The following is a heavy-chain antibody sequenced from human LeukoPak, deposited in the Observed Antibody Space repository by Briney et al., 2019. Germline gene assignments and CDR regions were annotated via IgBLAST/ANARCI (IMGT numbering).Heavy chain of an antibody. CDR3: ARGRGYYFDY. CDR1: GFTFSSYG. V-gene: IGHV3-33*01. J-gene: IGHJ4*02. CDR2: IWYDGSNK. Sequence: PGRSLRLSCAASGFTFSSYGMHWVRQAPGKGLEWVAVIWYDGSNKYYADSVKGRFTISRDNSKNTLYLQMNSLRAEDTAVYYSARGRGYYFDYWGQGTLVTVSS.